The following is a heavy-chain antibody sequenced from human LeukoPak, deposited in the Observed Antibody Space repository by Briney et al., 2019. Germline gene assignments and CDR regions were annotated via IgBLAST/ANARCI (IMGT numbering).Heavy chain of an antibody. V-gene: IGHV3-48*01. Sequence: PGGSLRLSCAASGFTFSSYSMNWVRQAPGKGLEWVSYISSSSSTIYYADSVKGRFTISRDNAKNSLYLQMNSLRAEDTAVYYCARSFSYYYDSSGYDWGQGTLVTVSS. D-gene: IGHD3-22*01. CDR3: ARSFSYYYDSSGYD. CDR1: GFTFSSYS. J-gene: IGHJ4*02. CDR2: ISSSSSTI.